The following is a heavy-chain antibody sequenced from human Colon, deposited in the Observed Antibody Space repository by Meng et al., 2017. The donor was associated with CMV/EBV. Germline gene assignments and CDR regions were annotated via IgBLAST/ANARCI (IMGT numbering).Heavy chain of an antibody. CDR3: ARALIAVSGTFYFDY. Sequence: QVQLVQAGAVVKSPGTSVEISCKTSGYSFTSYEINWVGQAPGQGLEWMGWISTHNGDTNYAQKFQGRVTMATDTSTSTAYMELRSLRSDDTGVYYCARALIAVSGTFYFDYWGQGTLVTVSS. CDR2: ISTHNGDT. J-gene: IGHJ4*02. CDR1: GYSFTSYE. D-gene: IGHD6-19*01. V-gene: IGHV1-18*01.